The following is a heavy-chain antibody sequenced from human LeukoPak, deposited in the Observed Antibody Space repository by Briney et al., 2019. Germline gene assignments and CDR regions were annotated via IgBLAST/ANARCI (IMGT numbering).Heavy chain of an antibody. V-gene: IGHV3-7*03. CDR1: GFTFNNYW. D-gene: IGHD7-27*01. Sequence: GGSLRLSCATSGFTFNNYWMSWVRQALGKGLEWVANINPDGSEKYYVDSVKGRFTISRDNAKKSLYLHMNSLRDDGTALYYCARDALGIPRTQDFWGQGALVTVSS. CDR3: ARDALGIPRTQDF. CDR2: INPDGSEK. J-gene: IGHJ4*02.